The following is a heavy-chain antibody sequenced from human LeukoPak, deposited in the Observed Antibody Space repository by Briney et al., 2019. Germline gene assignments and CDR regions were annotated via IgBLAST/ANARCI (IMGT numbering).Heavy chain of an antibody. V-gene: IGHV5-51*01. J-gene: IGHJ4*02. CDR2: IYPGDSDT. Sequence: GESLKISCKGSGYNFITYWIGWVRQMPGKGPEWMGIIYPGDSDTRYSPSFKGQVTISVDTSISTAYLQWSSLKASDTAIYYCARHSVPYYDSSGFPYWGQGSPVTVSS. D-gene: IGHD3-22*01. CDR3: ARHSVPYYDSSGFPY. CDR1: GYNFITYW.